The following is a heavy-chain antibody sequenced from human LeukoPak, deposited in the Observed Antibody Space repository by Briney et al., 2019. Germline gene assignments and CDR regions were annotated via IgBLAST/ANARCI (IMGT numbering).Heavy chain of an antibody. CDR3: AKDPTHFRVWDDYDNTRLNY. J-gene: IGHJ4*02. V-gene: IGHV3-74*01. D-gene: IGHD3-22*01. Sequence: GGSLRLSCAASGFTFSSYWMHWVRQAPGKGLVWVSRINSDGSSTSYADSVKGRFTISRDNSKNTVYLQMNSLRAEDTAVYYCAKDPTHFRVWDDYDNTRLNYWGQGTLVTVSS. CDR2: INSDGSST. CDR1: GFTFSSYW.